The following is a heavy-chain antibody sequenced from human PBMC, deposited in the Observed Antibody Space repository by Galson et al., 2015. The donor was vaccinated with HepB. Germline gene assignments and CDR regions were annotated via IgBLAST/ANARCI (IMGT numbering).Heavy chain of an antibody. D-gene: IGHD3-3*01. V-gene: IGHV2-5*02. Sequence: PALVKPTQTLTLTCTFSGFSLNINGMGVGWIRQPPGKALEWLALIYWDDDKRYSPSLQSRLTITKVTSKDQVVLRMTNMDPEDTATYYCAHLQAGGYDFWSGPFDYWGQGILVTVSS. CDR2: IYWDDDK. CDR1: GFSLNINGMG. J-gene: IGHJ4*02. CDR3: AHLQAGGYDFWSGPFDY.